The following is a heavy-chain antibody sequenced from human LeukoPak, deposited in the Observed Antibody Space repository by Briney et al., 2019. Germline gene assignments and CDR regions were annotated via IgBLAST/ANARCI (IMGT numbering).Heavy chain of an antibody. J-gene: IGHJ4*02. V-gene: IGHV1-2*04. Sequence: ASVKVSCKASGYTFTGYYMHWVRQAPGQGLEWMGWINPNSGGTNYAQKFQGWVTMTRDTSISTAYMELSRLRSDDTAVYYCARDGAPDAHCSSSSCAIRWGQGTLVTVSS. CDR3: ARDGAPDAHCSSSSCAIR. D-gene: IGHD2-2*01. CDR2: INPNSGGT. CDR1: GYTFTGYY.